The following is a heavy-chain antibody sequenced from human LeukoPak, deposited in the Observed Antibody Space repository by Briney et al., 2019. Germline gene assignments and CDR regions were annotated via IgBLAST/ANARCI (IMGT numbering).Heavy chain of an antibody. CDR2: IIPILGIA. V-gene: IGHV1-69*04. D-gene: IGHD6-6*01. Sequence: ALVKVSCKASGGTFSSYTISWVRQAPGQGLEWMGRIIPILGIANYAQKFQGRVTITADKSTSTAYMELSSLRSEDTAVYYCARDIAARPDAFDIWGQATMVTVSS. CDR1: GGTFSSYT. J-gene: IGHJ3*02. CDR3: ARDIAARPDAFDI.